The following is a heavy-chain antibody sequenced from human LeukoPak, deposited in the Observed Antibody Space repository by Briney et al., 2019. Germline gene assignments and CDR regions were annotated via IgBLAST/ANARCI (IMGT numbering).Heavy chain of an antibody. CDR1: RFTSSSYW. CDR2: IKQDGSEK. Sequence: GGSLRLSCAVSRFTSSSYWMSWVRQAPGEGLEWVANIKQDGSEKYYVDSVKGRFTISRDNAKNSLYLQMNSLRAEDTAVYYCARAPYCIGGSCRFDYWGQGTLVTVSS. J-gene: IGHJ4*02. D-gene: IGHD2-15*01. V-gene: IGHV3-7*03. CDR3: ARAPYCIGGSCRFDY.